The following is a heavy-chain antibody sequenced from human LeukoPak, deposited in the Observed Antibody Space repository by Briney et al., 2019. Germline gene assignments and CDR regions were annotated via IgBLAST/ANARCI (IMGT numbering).Heavy chain of an antibody. CDR1: GGSISSYY. V-gene: IGHV4-4*07. CDR2: IYTSGST. J-gene: IGHJ6*02. CDR3: TRDRGAWDV. Sequence: PSETLSLTCTVSGGSISSYYWGWIRQPAGKGLERIGRIYTSGSTNYNPSLKSRVTMSVDTSKNQFSLKLSSVTAADTAVYYCTRDRGAWDVWGQGTTVTVSS. D-gene: IGHD1-26*01.